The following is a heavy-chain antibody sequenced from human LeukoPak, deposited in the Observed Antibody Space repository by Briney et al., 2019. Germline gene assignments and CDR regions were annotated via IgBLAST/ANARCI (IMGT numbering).Heavy chain of an antibody. CDR2: ISAYNGNT. CDR1: GGTFSSYA. D-gene: IGHD2-15*01. J-gene: IGHJ4*02. CDR3: ARDDGSTVGYYFDY. Sequence: ASVKVSCKASGGTFSSYAISWVRQAPGQGLEWMGWISAYNGNTNYAQKLQGRVTMTTDTSTSTAYMELRSLRSDDTAVYYCARDDGSTVGYYFDYWGQGTLVTVSS. V-gene: IGHV1-18*01.